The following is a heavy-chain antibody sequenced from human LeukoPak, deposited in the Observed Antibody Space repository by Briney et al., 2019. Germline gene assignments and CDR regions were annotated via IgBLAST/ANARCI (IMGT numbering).Heavy chain of an antibody. CDR2: ISSSGSTM. Sequence: PGGSLRLSCAASGFTFSSYEMNWVRQAPGKGLEWVSYISSSGSTMYYADSVKGRFTISRDNAKNSLYLQMNSLRAEDTAVYYCARDKRHITLRWDDIYYYYGMDVWGQGTTVTVSS. D-gene: IGHD1-20*01. CDR3: ARDKRHITLRWDDIYYYYGMDV. V-gene: IGHV3-48*03. J-gene: IGHJ6*02. CDR1: GFTFSSYE.